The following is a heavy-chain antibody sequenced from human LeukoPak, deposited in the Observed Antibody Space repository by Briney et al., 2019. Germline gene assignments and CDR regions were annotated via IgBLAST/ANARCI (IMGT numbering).Heavy chain of an antibody. D-gene: IGHD5-12*01. CDR1: GFTFTSYT. V-gene: IGHV3-69-1*01. CDR3: AREVGTWYYFDR. J-gene: IGHJ4*02. Sequence: PGGSLRLSCAASGFTFTSYTMNWVRQAPRKGLEWVSSITSSGPISYSDSVKGRFTVSRDNAKNSLYLQMNSLRAEDTAVYYCAREVGTWYYFDRWGQGTPVTVSS. CDR2: ITSSGPI.